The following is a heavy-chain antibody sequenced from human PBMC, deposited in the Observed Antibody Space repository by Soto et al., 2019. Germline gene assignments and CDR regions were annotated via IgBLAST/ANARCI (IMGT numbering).Heavy chain of an antibody. Sequence: SETLSLTCAVYGGSFSGYYWSWIRQPPGKGLEWIGEINHSGSTNYNPSLKSRVTISVDTSKNQFSLKLSSVTAADTAVYYCACYAGGDSSSSWWFDPWGQGTLVTVSS. CDR1: GGSFSGYY. D-gene: IGHD6-6*01. V-gene: IGHV4-34*01. J-gene: IGHJ5*02. CDR2: INHSGST. CDR3: ACYAGGDSSSSWWFDP.